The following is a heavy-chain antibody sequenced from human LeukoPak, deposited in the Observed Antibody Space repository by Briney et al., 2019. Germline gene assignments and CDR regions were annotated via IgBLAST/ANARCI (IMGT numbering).Heavy chain of an antibody. J-gene: IGHJ4*02. V-gene: IGHV3-74*01. CDR1: GFTFSSYW. Sequence: PGGSLRLSCAASGFTFSSYWMHWVRQAPGKGLVWVSRVKSDGSVTNYADSVKGRFTISRDNAKNTLYLQMNSLRAEDTAVYYCAKDGSGSGSYYAYYFDYWGQGTLVTVSS. CDR2: VKSDGSVT. D-gene: IGHD3-10*01. CDR3: AKDGSGSGSYYAYYFDY.